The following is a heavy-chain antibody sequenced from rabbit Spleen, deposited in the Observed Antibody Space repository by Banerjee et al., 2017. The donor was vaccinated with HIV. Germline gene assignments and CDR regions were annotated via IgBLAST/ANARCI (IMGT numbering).Heavy chain of an antibody. CDR3: ARDGGYVGANYDYSWEL. V-gene: IGHV1S45*01. CDR1: GFSFSDRDV. Sequence: QEQLEESGGGLVKPEGSLTLTCKASGFSFSDRDVMCWVRQAPGKGPEWIACIYTASGSTYYASWAKGRFTISKTSSTTVTLQMTSLTVADTATYFCARDGGYVGANYDYSWELWGPGTLVTVS. J-gene: IGHJ4*01. D-gene: IGHD4-2*01. CDR2: IYTASGST.